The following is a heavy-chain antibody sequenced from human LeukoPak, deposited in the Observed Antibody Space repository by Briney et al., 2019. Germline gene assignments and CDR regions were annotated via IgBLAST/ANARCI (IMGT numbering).Heavy chain of an antibody. J-gene: IGHJ4*02. D-gene: IGHD3-10*01. Sequence: ASVKVSCKVSGYTLTELSMHWVRQAPGKGLEWMGGFDPEDGETIYAQKFQGRVTMTEDTSTDTAYMELSSLRSEDTAVYYCATVSASWFGEFGDFDYWGQGTLVTVSS. CDR3: ATVSASWFGEFGDFDY. CDR1: GYTLTELS. V-gene: IGHV1-24*01. CDR2: FDPEDGET.